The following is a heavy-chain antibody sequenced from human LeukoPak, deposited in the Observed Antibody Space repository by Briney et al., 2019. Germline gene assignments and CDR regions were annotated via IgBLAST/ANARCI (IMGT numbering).Heavy chain of an antibody. CDR3: AKSGSYAMDL. Sequence: GGSLRLSCAASGFTFSSYSMNWVRQAPGKGLEWISYISSSSTIYYADSVKGRFTISRDNAKNSLYLQMDSLRDEDTAVYYCAKSGSYAMDLWGQGATVTGSS. J-gene: IGHJ6*02. CDR2: ISSSSTI. CDR1: GFTFSSYS. D-gene: IGHD1-1*01. V-gene: IGHV3-48*02.